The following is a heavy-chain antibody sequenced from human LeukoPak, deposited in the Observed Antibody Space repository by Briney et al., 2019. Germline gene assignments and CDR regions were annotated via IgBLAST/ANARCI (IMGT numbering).Heavy chain of an antibody. CDR1: GGSFSGYY. D-gene: IGHD6-13*01. Sequence: SETLSLICAVYGGSFSGYYWSWIRQPPGKGLEWIGEINHSGSTNCNPSLKSRVTISVDTSKNQFSLKLSSVTAADTAVYYCARGGYTGGVDYWGQGTLVTVSS. J-gene: IGHJ4*02. V-gene: IGHV4-34*01. CDR2: INHSGST. CDR3: ARGGYTGGVDY.